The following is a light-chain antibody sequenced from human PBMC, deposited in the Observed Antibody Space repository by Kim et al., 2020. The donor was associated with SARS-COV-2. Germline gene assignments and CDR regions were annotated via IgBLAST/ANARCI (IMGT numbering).Light chain of an antibody. CDR2: GKN. CDR1: SLRSYY. V-gene: IGLV3-19*01. J-gene: IGLJ2*01. Sequence: ALGQKVRITCQGDSLRSYYASWYQQKPGQAPLLVIYGKNNRPSGIPDRFSGSSSGNTASLTITGAQAEDEADYYCNSRDSSGNHLVFGGGTQLTVL. CDR3: NSRDSSGNHLV.